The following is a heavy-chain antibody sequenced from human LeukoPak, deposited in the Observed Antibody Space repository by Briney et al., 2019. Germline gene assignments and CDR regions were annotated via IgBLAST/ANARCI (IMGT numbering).Heavy chain of an antibody. CDR2: MNPNSGNT. CDR3: ARAVRNQLLSDY. Sequence: ASVKVSRKASGYTFSNYDVIWLRQAPGQGLEWMGWMNPNSGNTGYVQRFQGRVTMTGDTSISTAYMELSSLMSDDTAVYYCARAVRNQLLSDYWGQGTLVTVSS. J-gene: IGHJ4*02. V-gene: IGHV1-8*01. CDR1: GYTFSNYD. D-gene: IGHD2-2*01.